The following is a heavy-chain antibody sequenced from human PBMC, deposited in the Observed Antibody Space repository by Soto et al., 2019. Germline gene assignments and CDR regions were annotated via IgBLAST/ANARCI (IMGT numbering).Heavy chain of an antibody. D-gene: IGHD3-22*01. J-gene: IGHJ5*01. V-gene: IGHV4-34*01. CDR2: INHSGST. CDR1: GGSFSGNY. CDR3: ASGFGVRTPGVRGDYSPFDF. Sequence: QVQLQQWGAGLLKPSETLSLTCAVYGGSFSGNYWTWIRQSPGKGLEWIGEINHSGSTIYNPSLKRRVAISVDTSKNQFSLRLSSVTAADTAVYYCASGFGVRTPGVRGDYSPFDFWGQGTLVTVSS.